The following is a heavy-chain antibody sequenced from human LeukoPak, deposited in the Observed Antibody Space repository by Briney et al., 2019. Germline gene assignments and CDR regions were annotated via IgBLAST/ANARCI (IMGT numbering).Heavy chain of an antibody. J-gene: IGHJ6*03. CDR3: ARQDYAYFYMDV. Sequence: SVKVSCKASGGSFGSYAISWVRQAPGQGLGWMGRVIPILDTTNYAQKFQGRVTITADKSTSTAYMEVSSLRSDDTAMYYCARQDYAYFYMDVWGEGTTITVS. CDR1: GGSFGSYA. CDR2: VIPILDTT. V-gene: IGHV1-69*04.